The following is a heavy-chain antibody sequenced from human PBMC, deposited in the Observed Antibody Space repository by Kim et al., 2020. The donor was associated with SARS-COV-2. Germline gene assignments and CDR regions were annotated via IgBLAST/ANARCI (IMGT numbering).Heavy chain of an antibody. CDR3: ARAFSSWTGPFDY. CDR1: GGSISSYY. CDR2: IYYSGST. Sequence: SETLSLTCTVSGGSISSYYWSWIRQPPGKGLEWIGYIYYSGSTNYNPSLKSRVTISVDTSKNQFSLKLSSVTAADTAVYYCARAFSSWTGPFDYWGQGTLVTVSS. V-gene: IGHV4-59*01. J-gene: IGHJ4*02. D-gene: IGHD6-13*01.